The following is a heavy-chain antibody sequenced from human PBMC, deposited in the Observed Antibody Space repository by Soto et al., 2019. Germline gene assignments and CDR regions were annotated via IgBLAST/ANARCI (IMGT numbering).Heavy chain of an antibody. CDR2: IRSKANSYAT. J-gene: IGHJ6*02. CDR3: ATLVAQAARPNAMDV. CDR1: GFTFSGSA. V-gene: IGHV3-73*01. D-gene: IGHD6-6*01. Sequence: PGGSLRLSCAASGFTFSGSAMHWVRQASGKGLEGVGRIRSKANSYATAYAASVKGMFTISRDDAKNTAYLQMNSLRAEDTGLYHWATLVAQAARPNAMDVSGQGTTVTISS.